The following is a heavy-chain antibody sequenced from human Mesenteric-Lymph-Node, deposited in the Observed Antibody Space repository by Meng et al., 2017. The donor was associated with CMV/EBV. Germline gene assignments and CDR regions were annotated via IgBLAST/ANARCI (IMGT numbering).Heavy chain of an antibody. D-gene: IGHD6-13*01. CDR3: TRGRTAAGTKYYFDY. CDR1: GFTFGDYA. V-gene: IGHV3-49*04. J-gene: IGHJ4*02. CDR2: IRSKAYGGTT. Sequence: GGSLRLSCTASGFTFGDYAMSWVRQAPGKGLEWVGLIRSKAYGGTTEYAASVKGRFTISRDDSKSIAYLQVNGLKTEDTAVYYCTRGRTAAGTKYYFDYWGQGTLVTVSS.